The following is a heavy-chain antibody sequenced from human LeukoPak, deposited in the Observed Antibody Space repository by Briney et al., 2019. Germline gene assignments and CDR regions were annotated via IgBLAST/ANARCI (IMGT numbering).Heavy chain of an antibody. D-gene: IGHD3-22*01. V-gene: IGHV1-18*01. J-gene: IGHJ3*02. CDR3: ARAGSMIVATGAFDI. Sequence: ASVKVSCKASGYTFTSYGISWVRQAPGQGLEWMGWISAYNGNTNYAQKLQGRATMTTDTSTSTAYMELRSLRSDDTAVYYCARAGSMIVATGAFDIWGQGTMVTVSS. CDR1: GYTFTSYG. CDR2: ISAYNGNT.